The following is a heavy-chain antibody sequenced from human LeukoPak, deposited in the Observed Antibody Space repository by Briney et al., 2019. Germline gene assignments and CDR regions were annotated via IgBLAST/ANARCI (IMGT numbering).Heavy chain of an antibody. V-gene: IGHV3-48*01. CDR1: GFTFSSYS. J-gene: IGHJ4*02. Sequence: GGSLRLSCATSGFTFSSYSMNWVRQAPGKGLEWVSYITSSGSTIYYADSVKGRFTISRDNSKNTLYLQMNSLRAEDTAVYYCARDSVAAVFDYWGQGTLVTVSS. CDR2: ITSSGSTI. D-gene: IGHD6-19*01. CDR3: ARDSVAAVFDY.